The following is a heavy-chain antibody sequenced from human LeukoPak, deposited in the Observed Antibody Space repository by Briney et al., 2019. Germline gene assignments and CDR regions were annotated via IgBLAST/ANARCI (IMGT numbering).Heavy chain of an antibody. D-gene: IGHD1-7*01. CDR3: ATEGISWNYSVGDY. CDR1: GYNFTDFY. V-gene: IGHV1-69-2*01. CDR2: VDPEDGET. J-gene: IGHJ4*02. Sequence: ASVKISCKASGYNFTDFYMHWVQQAPGKGLEWMGRVDPEDGETIYADKFQGRVTITADRSTDTAYMELSSLRSEDTAVYYCATEGISWNYSVGDYRGQGTLVTVSS.